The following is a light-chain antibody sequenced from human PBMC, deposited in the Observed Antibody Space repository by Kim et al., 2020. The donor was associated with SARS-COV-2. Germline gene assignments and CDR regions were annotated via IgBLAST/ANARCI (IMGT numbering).Light chain of an antibody. Sequence: PGRTARINCGGNSIGSKSVHWYQQVPGQAPVLVISYDSDRPSGIPERFSGSNSGNTATLTISRVEAGDEADYYCQVWDSSSDHRVVFGGGTKLTVL. CDR2: YDS. J-gene: IGLJ2*01. CDR1: SIGSKS. CDR3: QVWDSSSDHRVV. V-gene: IGLV3-21*04.